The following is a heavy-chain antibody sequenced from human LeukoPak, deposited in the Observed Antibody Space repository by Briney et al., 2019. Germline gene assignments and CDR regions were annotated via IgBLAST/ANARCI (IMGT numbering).Heavy chain of an antibody. D-gene: IGHD1-20*01. CDR1: RLSFSGQW. CDR3: AYSNNLNY. J-gene: IGHJ4*02. V-gene: IGHV3-7*01. Sequence: GSLRLSCAASRLSFSGQWMNWVRQAPGQGLEWVAHIKYDGGEKYYADSVKGRFTISREDAKNSLSLQMDNVRAEDTAVYYCAYSNNLNYWGQGTLVTVSS. CDR2: IKYDGGEK.